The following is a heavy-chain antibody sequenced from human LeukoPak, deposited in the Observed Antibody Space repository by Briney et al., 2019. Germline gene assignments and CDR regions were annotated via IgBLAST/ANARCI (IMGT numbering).Heavy chain of an antibody. CDR3: TRDTGCSSGTCYSFYDS. D-gene: IGHD2-15*01. CDR2: IKEDGSEK. CDR1: GFTFSTYW. J-gene: IGHJ4*02. V-gene: IGHV3-7*01. Sequence: PGGSLRLSCAASGFTFSTYWMTWVRQAPGKGLEWVANIKEDGSEKYYVDSVKGRFTISRDNAKNSLYLQMNTLRAEDTAVYYCTRDTGCSSGTCYSFYDSWGQGTLVTVSS.